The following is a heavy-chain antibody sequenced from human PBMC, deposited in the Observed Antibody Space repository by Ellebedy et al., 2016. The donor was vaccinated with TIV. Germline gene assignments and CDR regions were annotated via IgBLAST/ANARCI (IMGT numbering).Heavy chain of an antibody. CDR3: TREKDEYSKFIDY. V-gene: IGHV3-49*03. CDR2: VRSKAHGGTI. D-gene: IGHD6-6*01. Sequence: PGGSLRLSCTASGFTFGDYGMSRFRQAPGKGLEWVGFVRSKAHGGTIEYAASVKDRFIISRDDSKRIAYLQMNSLKTEDTAVYYCTREKDEYSKFIDYWGQGTLVTVSS. J-gene: IGHJ4*02. CDR1: GFTFGDYG.